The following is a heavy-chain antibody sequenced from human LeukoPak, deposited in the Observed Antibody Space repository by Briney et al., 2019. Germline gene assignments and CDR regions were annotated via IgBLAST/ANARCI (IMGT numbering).Heavy chain of an antibody. CDR2: IYHSGST. CDR1: GYSISSGYY. V-gene: IGHV4-38-2*02. D-gene: IGHD3-9*01. CDR3: ASGVLRYFDMDY. J-gene: IGHJ4*02. Sequence: SETLSLTCTVSGYSISSGYYWGWIRQPPGMGLEWIGSIYHSGSTYYNPSLKSRVTISVDTSKNQFSLKLSSVTAADTAVYYCASGVLRYFDMDYWGQGTLVTVSS.